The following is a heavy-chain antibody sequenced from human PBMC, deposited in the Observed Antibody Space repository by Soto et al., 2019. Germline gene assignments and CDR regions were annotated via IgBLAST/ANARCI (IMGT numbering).Heavy chain of an antibody. CDR3: ASGVAMRGYCSSTSCYGNWYDP. J-gene: IGHJ5*02. CDR1: GGTFSSYA. CDR2: IIPIFGTA. Sequence: QVQLVQSGAEVKKPGSSVKVSCKASGGTFSSYAISWVRQAPGQGLEWMGGIIPIFGTANYAQKFQGRVTITADESTSTAYMELSSLRSEDTAVYYCASGVAMRGYCSSTSCYGNWYDPWGQGTLVTVSS. V-gene: IGHV1-69*01. D-gene: IGHD2-2*01.